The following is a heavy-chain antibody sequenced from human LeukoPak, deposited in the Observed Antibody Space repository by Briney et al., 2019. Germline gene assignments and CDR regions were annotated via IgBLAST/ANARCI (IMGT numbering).Heavy chain of an antibody. D-gene: IGHD6-19*01. J-gene: IGHJ6*03. V-gene: IGHV3-9*01. CDR3: ARQGYSSGDMDV. Sequence: GGSLRLSCAASGFTFDDYAMHWVRQAPGKGLEWVSGISWNSGSIGYADSVKGRFTISRDNAKNSLYLQMNSLRGEDTAVYYCARQGYSSGDMDVWGKGTTVTVSS. CDR2: ISWNSGSI. CDR1: GFTFDDYA.